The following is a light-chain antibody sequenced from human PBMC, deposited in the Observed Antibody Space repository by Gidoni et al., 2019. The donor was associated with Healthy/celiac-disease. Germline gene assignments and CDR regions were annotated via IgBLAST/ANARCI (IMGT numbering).Light chain of an antibody. Sequence: QLVLTQSPSASASLGASVKLTCTLSSGHSSYAIAWHQQQPETGPRYLMKLNSYGSHSKGDGIPDRFSGSSSGAERYLTISSLLSEDEADYYCQTWGTGSWVFGGGTKLTVL. CDR2: LNSYGSH. CDR1: SGHSSYA. V-gene: IGLV4-69*01. J-gene: IGLJ3*02. CDR3: QTWGTGSWV.